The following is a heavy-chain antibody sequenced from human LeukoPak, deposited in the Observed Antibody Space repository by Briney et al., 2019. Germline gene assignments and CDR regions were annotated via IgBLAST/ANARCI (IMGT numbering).Heavy chain of an antibody. CDR2: ISSSGSTI. J-gene: IGHJ6*04. D-gene: IGHD3-10*02. Sequence: GGSLRLSCAASGFTFSRNEMNWVRQAQGKGLEWVSYISSSGSTIYYADSVKGRFTISRDNAKNSLYLQMNSLRAEDTAVYYCAELGITMIGGVWGKGTTVTISS. CDR3: AELGITMIGGV. CDR1: GFTFSRNE. V-gene: IGHV3-48*03.